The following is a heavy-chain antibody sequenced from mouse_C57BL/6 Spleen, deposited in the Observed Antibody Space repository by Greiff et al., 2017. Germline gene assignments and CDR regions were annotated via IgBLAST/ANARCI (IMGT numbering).Heavy chain of an antibody. V-gene: IGHV5-4*01. CDR2: ISDGGSYT. Sequence: EVQVVESGGGLVKPGGSLKLSCAASGFTFSSYAMSWVRQTPDKRLEWVATISDGGSYTYYPDNVKGRFTISRDNAKNTLYLQMSHLKSEDTAMYYCASEEYYGRSYDMEDGGQGISVTV. CDR1: GFTFSSYA. J-gene: IGHJ4*01. D-gene: IGHD1-1*01. CDR3: ASEEYYGRSYDMED.